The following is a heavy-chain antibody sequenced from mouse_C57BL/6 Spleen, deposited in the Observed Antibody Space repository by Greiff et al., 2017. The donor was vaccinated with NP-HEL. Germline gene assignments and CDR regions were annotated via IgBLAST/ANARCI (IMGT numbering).Heavy chain of an antibody. CDR3: VWLREGDWFAY. J-gene: IGHJ3*01. V-gene: IGHV1-26*01. CDR2: INPNNGGT. Sequence: EVQLQQSGPELVKPGASVKISCKASGYTFTDYYMNWVKQSHGKSLEWIGDINPNNGGTSYNQKFKGKATLTVDKSSSTAYMELRSLTSEDSAVYYCVWLREGDWFAYWGQGTLVTVSA. D-gene: IGHD2-2*01. CDR1: GYTFTDYY.